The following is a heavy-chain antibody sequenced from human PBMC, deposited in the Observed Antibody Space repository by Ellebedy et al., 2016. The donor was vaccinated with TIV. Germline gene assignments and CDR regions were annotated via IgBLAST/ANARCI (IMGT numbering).Heavy chain of an antibody. CDR1: GGSISSGDYY. Sequence: SETLSLTCTVSGGSISSGDYYWSWIRQPPGKGLEWIGEINHSGSTNYNPSLKSRVTISVDTSKNQFSLKLSSVTAADTAVYYCGRYGSGTYNYFDYWGQGTLVTVSS. V-gene: IGHV4-30-4*08. CDR2: INHSGST. D-gene: IGHD3-10*01. CDR3: GRYGSGTYNYFDY. J-gene: IGHJ4*02.